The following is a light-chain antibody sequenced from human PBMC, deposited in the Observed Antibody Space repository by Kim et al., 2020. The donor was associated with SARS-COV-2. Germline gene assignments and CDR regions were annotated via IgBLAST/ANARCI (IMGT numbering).Light chain of an antibody. CDR1: SSDVGSYDL. Sequence: QSALTQPASVSGSPGQSITISCTGTSSDVGSYDLVSWYQQHPGKAPKLMIYEVSKWPSGVSNRFSGSKSGNTASLTISGLQAEDEADYYCCSYTGTSAFVVFGGGTQLTV. CDR2: EVS. V-gene: IGLV2-23*02. CDR3: CSYTGTSAFVV. J-gene: IGLJ2*01.